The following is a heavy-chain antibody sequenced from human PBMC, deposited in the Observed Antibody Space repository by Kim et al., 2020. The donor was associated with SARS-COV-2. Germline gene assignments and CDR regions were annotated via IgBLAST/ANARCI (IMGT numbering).Heavy chain of an antibody. V-gene: IGHV4-34*01. CDR2: INDRGGT. CDR1: GGSFSGYS. CDR3: ARGLPGY. Sequence: SETLSLTCAVYGGSFSGYSWHWIRQSPGKGLVWIGQINDRGGTNYNPSLKSRVSVSIDTSKNQFSLKLASVTAADTAVYYCARGLPGYWGQGALVTVSS. J-gene: IGHJ4*02. D-gene: IGHD3-9*01.